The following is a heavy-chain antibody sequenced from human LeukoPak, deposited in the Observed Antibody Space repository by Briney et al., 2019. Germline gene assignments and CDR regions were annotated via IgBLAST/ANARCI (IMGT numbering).Heavy chain of an antibody. CDR2: IYTSGST. J-gene: IGHJ4*02. Sequence: SETLSLTCTVSGGSISSGSYHWSWIRQPAGKGLEWIGRIYTSGSTIYNPSLKSRVTTSLDTSKNQFSLNLSSVTAADTGVYFCASMPWGWKGHFYYWGQGTLVTVSS. V-gene: IGHV4-61*02. CDR1: GGSISSGSYH. D-gene: IGHD3-16*01. CDR3: ASMPWGWKGHFYY.